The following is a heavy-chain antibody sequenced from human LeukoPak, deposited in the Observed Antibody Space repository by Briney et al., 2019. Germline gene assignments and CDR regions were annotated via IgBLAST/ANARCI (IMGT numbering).Heavy chain of an antibody. V-gene: IGHV1-18*01. D-gene: IGHD2-2*02. J-gene: IGHJ5*02. CDR3: ARGYCSSTSCYTLNWFDP. Sequence: AASVKVSCKASGYTFTSYGISWVRQAPGQGLEWMGWISAYNGNTNYAQKLQGRVTMTTDTSTSTAYMELRSLRSDDTAVYYCARGYCSSTSCYTLNWFDPWGQGTLVTVSS. CDR2: ISAYNGNT. CDR1: GYTFTSYG.